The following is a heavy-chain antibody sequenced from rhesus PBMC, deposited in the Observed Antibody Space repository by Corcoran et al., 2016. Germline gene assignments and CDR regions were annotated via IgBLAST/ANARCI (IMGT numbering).Heavy chain of an antibody. Sequence: QVTLKESGPALVKPTQTLTLTCTFSGFSLSTRGMGLVWIRHPTGQALEWLSSIYWDDDKYYSTSLKSRLTISKDTSKNQVVLTVTNMDPVDTATYYCARGGSWSILLPDYWGQGVLVTVSS. CDR1: GFSLSTRGMG. D-gene: IGHD6-13*01. V-gene: IGHV2S1*01. CDR3: ARGGSWSILLPDY. J-gene: IGHJ4*01. CDR2: IYWDDDK.